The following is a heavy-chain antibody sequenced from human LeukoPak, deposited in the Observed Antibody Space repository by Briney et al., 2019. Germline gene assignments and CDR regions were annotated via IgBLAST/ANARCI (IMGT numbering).Heavy chain of an antibody. J-gene: IGHJ3*02. CDR1: GFTFSSYG. CDR3: AKYYYYDSSGYTSAFDI. D-gene: IGHD3-22*01. V-gene: IGHV3-30*18. CDR2: ISYDGSNK. Sequence: GGSLRLSCAASGFTFSSYGMHWVRQAPGKGLEWVAVISYDGSNKYYADSVKGRFTISRDNSKNTLYLQMNSLRAEDTAVYYCAKYYYYDSSGYTSAFDIWGQGTMVTVSS.